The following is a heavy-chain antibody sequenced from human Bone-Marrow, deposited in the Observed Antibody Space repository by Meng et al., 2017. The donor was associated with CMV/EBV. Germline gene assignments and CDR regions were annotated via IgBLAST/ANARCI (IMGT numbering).Heavy chain of an antibody. D-gene: IGHD2-15*01. J-gene: IGHJ4*02. CDR2: IGHKGDST. V-gene: IGHV3-23*01. CDR1: GFTFINYA. Sequence: GESLKISCVASGFTFINYAMSWVRQAPGRGLEWVSAIGHKGDSTYYADSVKGRFTISRDNSKNTLDLQMNSLRAEDTAVYYCTKHRGRLAATGRDFEYWGQGPQVTVSS. CDR3: TKHRGRLAATGRDFEY.